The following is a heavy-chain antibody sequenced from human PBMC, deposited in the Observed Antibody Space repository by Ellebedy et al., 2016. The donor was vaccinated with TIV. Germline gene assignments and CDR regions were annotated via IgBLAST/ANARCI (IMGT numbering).Heavy chain of an antibody. D-gene: IGHD3-10*01. V-gene: IGHV3-7*01. Sequence: GESLKISCSASGFTFTNYWMGWVRQAPGKGLEWVANINPRASEIHYVDSVKGRFTLSRDNAKKKLYLELNSLRAEDTAVYYCAREVDRAYGPFYNWGQGTPVTVSS. CDR2: INPRASEI. CDR3: AREVDRAYGPFYN. CDR1: GFTFTNYW. J-gene: IGHJ4*02.